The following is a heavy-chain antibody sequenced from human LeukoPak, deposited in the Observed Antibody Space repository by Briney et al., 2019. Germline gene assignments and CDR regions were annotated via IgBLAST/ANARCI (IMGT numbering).Heavy chain of an antibody. CDR1: GFTFDYYA. Sequence: PGRSLRLSCAASGFTFDYYAMHWVQQAPGKGLEWVSGISWNSGSIDYADSVKGRFTISRDNAKNSLYLQMNSLRAEDAALYYCAKVGSGSGYYFDYWGQGTLVTVSS. CDR2: ISWNSGSI. J-gene: IGHJ4*02. D-gene: IGHD5-12*01. CDR3: AKVGSGSGYYFDY. V-gene: IGHV3-9*01.